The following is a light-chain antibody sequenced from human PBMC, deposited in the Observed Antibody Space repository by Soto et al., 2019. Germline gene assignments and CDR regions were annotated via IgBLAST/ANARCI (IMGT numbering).Light chain of an antibody. V-gene: IGKV1-5*01. J-gene: IGKJ2*01. CDR3: QQYNSYPYT. CDR2: DVS. CDR1: QSITTW. Sequence: DIQMTQSPSTLSASAGDRVTITCRASQSITTWLAWYQQKAGKAPKLLMYDVSTLESGVPSRFSGSGSGTEFTLTISRLQPDAYATYYCQQYNSYPYTLGQGTKVDIK.